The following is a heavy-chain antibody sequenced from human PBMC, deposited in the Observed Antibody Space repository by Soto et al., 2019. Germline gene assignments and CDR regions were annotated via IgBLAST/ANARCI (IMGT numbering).Heavy chain of an antibody. CDR3: ARVHVMVVAGSTFDY. CDR1: GDSISSGSY. CDR2: IDHGGTT. Sequence: SSETLSLTCTVSGDSISSGSYWGWIRQPPGEGPEWIASIDHGGTTFYNPSLKSRISISVDTSKNQFSLRLTSVTAADTATYYCARVHVMVVAGSTFDYWGRGTLVTVSS. J-gene: IGHJ4*03. D-gene: IGHD6-19*01. V-gene: IGHV4-38-2*02.